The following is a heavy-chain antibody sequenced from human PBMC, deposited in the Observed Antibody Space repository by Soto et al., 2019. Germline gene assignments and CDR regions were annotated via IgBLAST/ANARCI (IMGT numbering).Heavy chain of an antibody. V-gene: IGHV3-21*01. D-gene: IGHD3-10*02. J-gene: IGHJ6*02. CDR1: GFTFSSYS. CDR2: ISSSSSYI. Sequence: LRLSCAASGFTFSSYSMNWVRQAPGKGLEWVSSISSSSSYIYYADSVKGRFTISRDNAKNSLYLQMNSLRAEDTAVYYCARAAVLTELVFEVDYYYGMYVWGQGTTVTVSS. CDR3: ARAAVLTELVFEVDYYYGMYV.